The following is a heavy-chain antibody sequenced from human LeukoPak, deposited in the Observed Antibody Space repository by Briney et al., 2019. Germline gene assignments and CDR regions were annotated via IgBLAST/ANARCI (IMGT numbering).Heavy chain of an antibody. CDR3: ARENTIFGVYYGMDV. D-gene: IGHD3-3*01. J-gene: IGHJ6*02. V-gene: IGHV3-21*01. Sequence: GGSLRLSCAASRFTFSSYSMNWVRQAPGKGLEWVSSISSSSNYIYYADSVKGRFTISRDNAKNSLYLQMNSLRAEDTAVYYCARENTIFGVYYGMDVWGQGTTVTVSS. CDR1: RFTFSSYS. CDR2: ISSSSNYI.